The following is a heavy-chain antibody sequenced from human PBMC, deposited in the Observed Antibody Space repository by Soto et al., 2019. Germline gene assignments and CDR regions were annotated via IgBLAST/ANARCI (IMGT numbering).Heavy chain of an antibody. V-gene: IGHV4-34*01. CDR2: INHSGST. CDR1: GGSFSGYY. D-gene: IGHD3-10*01. Sequence: SETLSLTCAVYGGSFSGYYWSWIRQPPGKGLEWIGEINHSGSTNYNPSLKSRVTISVDTSKNQFSLKLSSVTAADTAVYYCARLGPYGSLDYWGQGTLVTVSS. J-gene: IGHJ4*02. CDR3: ARLGPYGSLDY.